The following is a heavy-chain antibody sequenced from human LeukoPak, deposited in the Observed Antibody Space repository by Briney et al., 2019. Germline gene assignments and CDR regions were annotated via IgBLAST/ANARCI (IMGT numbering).Heavy chain of an antibody. V-gene: IGHV3-33*01. CDR1: GFIFSNYG. CDR2: IWYDGSNK. J-gene: IGHJ4*02. D-gene: IGHD2-2*01. CDR3: ARGLFVVVPAAIVSDFDY. Sequence: PGGSLRLSCAASGFIFSNYGMHWVRQAPGKGLEWVAVIWYDGSNKHYADSVKGRFTISRDNSKNTLYLRMNSLRAEDTAVYYCARGLFVVVPAAIVSDFDYWGQGALVTVSS.